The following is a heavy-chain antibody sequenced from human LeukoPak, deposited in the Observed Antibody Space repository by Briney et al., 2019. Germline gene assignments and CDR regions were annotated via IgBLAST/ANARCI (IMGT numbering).Heavy chain of an antibody. V-gene: IGHV4-28*01. D-gene: IGHD6-13*01. CDR3: ARVRIAAAGKGFDY. CDR2: IYYSGST. Sequence: PSETLSLTCGVSGDSISSNNWWGWIRQPPGKGLELIGYIYYSGSTYYNPSLKSRVTMSVDTSKNQFSLKLSSVTAVDTAVYYCARVRIAAAGKGFDYWGQGTLVTVSS. J-gene: IGHJ4*02. CDR1: GDSISSNNW.